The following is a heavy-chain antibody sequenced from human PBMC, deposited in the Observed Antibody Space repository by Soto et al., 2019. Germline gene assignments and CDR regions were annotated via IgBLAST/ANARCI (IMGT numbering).Heavy chain of an antibody. CDR2: ISGSGGST. J-gene: IGHJ4*02. CDR1: GFTFSSYA. V-gene: IGHV3-23*01. CDR3: AKSGSSWYLNPPYY. Sequence: GGSLRLSCAASGFTFSSYAMSWVRQAPGKGLEWVSAISGSGGSTYYADSVKGRFTISRDNSKNTLYLQMNSLRAEDTVVYYCAKSGSSWYLNPPYYWGQGTLVTVSS. D-gene: IGHD6-13*01.